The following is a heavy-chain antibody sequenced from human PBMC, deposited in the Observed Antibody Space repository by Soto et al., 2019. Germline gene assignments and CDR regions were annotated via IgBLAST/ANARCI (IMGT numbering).Heavy chain of an antibody. V-gene: IGHV4-59*01. CDR1: GGSISSYY. J-gene: IGHJ6*02. Sequence: SETLSLTCTVSGGSISSYYWSWIRQPPGKGLEWIGYIYYSGSTNYNPSLKSRVTISVDTSKNQFSLKLGSVTAADTAVYYCARGSVDFWSGYYYYYGMDVWGQGTTVTGSS. CDR3: ARGSVDFWSGYYYYYGMDV. CDR2: IYYSGST. D-gene: IGHD3-3*01.